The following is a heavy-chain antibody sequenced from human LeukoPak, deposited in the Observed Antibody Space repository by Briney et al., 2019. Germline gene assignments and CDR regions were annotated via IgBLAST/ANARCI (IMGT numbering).Heavy chain of an antibody. V-gene: IGHV4-39*01. CDR2: IYYSGST. D-gene: IGHD3-10*01. J-gene: IGHJ6*03. CDR3: ARQTVRGVIYNYYYYYMDV. CDR1: GGSISSSSYY. Sequence: SETLSLTCTVSGGSISSSSYYWGWIRQPPGKGLEWIGSIYYSGSTYYNPSLKSRVTISVDTSKNQFSLKLSSVTAADTAVYYCARQTVRGVIYNYYYYYMDVWGKGTTVTISS.